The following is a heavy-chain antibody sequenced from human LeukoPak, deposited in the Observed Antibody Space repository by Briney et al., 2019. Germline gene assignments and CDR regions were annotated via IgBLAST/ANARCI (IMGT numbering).Heavy chain of an antibody. V-gene: IGHV4-59*08. J-gene: IGHJ4*02. Sequence: PSETLSLTCTVSGGSISNYYWSWIRQSPEKGLEWIGYIHDSGSTNYNPSLKSRVTISVDTPKNQFSLKLSSVTAADTAVYYCARLDAAAGRYLQFFYWGQGTLVTVSS. CDR3: ARLDAAAGRYLQFFY. CDR1: GGSISNYY. D-gene: IGHD5-24*01. CDR2: IHDSGST.